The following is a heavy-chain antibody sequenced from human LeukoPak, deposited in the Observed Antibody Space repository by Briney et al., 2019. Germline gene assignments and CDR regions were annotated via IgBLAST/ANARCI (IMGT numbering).Heavy chain of an antibody. Sequence: SETLSLTCAVSGGSISSSNWWNWVRQSPGKGLEWIGEIYHSGSTNYNPSLKSRVTISVDKSKNQFSLKLSSVTAADTAVYYCARGRKYTSGYRVTELGSGYSDYWGQGTLVTVSS. CDR3: ARGRKYTSGYRVTELGSGYSDY. D-gene: IGHD5-18*01. CDR1: GGSISSSNW. CDR2: IYHSGST. J-gene: IGHJ4*02. V-gene: IGHV4-4*02.